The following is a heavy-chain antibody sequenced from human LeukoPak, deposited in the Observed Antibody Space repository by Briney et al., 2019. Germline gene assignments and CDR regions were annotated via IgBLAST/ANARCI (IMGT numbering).Heavy chain of an antibody. CDR3: ASSSAGLFDY. D-gene: IGHD2-2*01. CDR2: IYYSGST. Sequence: SETLSLTCTVSGGSISSSGYYWGWIRQPPGKGLEWIGYIYYSGSTNYNLSLKSRVTISVDTSKDQFSLKLSSVTAADTAVYYCASSSAGLFDYWGQGTLVTVSS. V-gene: IGHV4-61*05. J-gene: IGHJ4*02. CDR1: GGSISSSGYY.